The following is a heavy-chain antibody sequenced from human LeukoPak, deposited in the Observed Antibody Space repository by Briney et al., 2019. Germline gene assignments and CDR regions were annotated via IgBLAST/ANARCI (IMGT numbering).Heavy chain of an antibody. CDR1: GFTFSTYT. J-gene: IGHJ4*02. CDR3: ARDGLHTAHFDY. CDR2: VIDTYDL. V-gene: IGHV3-48*02. Sequence: GGSLRLSCAASGFTFSTYTMNWVRQAPGKGMEWVSSVIDTYDLPYSDSLKPLFTISRDNAFNSLYLQMNSLRDEDTAVYYCARDGLHTAHFDYWGQGTLVTVSS. D-gene: IGHD5-18*01.